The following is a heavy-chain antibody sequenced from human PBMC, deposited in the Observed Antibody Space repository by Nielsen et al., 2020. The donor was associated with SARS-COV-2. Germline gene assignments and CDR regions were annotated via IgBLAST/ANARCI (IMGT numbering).Heavy chain of an antibody. D-gene: IGHD3-10*01. CDR2: ISGGSATI. J-gene: IGHJ4*02. CDR3: ARGGVLWFAELPDY. Sequence: GESLKISCVASGFSFNTYSMNWVRQAPGKGLEWVSYISGGSATIYYADSMKGRFTISRDNAKNSLFLQMNSLRAEDTAFYYCARGGVLWFAELPDYWGQGTLVTVSS. V-gene: IGHV3-48*04. CDR1: GFSFNTYS.